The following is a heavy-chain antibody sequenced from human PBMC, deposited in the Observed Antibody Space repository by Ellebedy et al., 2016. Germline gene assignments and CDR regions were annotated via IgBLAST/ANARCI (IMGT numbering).Heavy chain of an antibody. CDR1: GLTVSSFF. CDR2: ISAGSDTT. J-gene: IGHJ4*02. V-gene: IGHV3-23*01. CDR3: RQGHYADL. D-gene: IGHD4-17*01. Sequence: GESLKISCAPSGLTVSSFFMSWVRQAPGKGLEWVSTISAGSDTTRFADSVKGRFTISRDSSKNTVYLRMNNLRVEDTAVYYCRQGHYADLWGQGTLVTVSS.